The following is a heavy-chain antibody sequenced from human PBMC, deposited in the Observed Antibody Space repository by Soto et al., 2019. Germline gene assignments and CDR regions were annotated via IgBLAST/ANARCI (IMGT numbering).Heavy chain of an antibody. D-gene: IGHD3-22*01. V-gene: IGHV4-31*03. CDR2: IYYSGST. J-gene: IGHJ2*01. CDR3: ARSRITMIVVVIPPWYFDL. CDR1: GGPISSGGYY. Sequence: QVQLQESGPGLVKPSQTLSLTCTVSGGPISSGGYYWSWIRQHPGKGLEWIGYIYYSGSTYYNPSLKSRVTISVDTSKNQFSLKLSSVTAADTAVYYCARSRITMIVVVIPPWYFDLWGRGTLVTVSS.